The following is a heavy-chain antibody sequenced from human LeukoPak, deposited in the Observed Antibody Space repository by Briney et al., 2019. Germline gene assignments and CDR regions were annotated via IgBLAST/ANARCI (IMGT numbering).Heavy chain of an antibody. CDR1: GGSFSGYY. CDR2: INHSGST. V-gene: IGHV4-34*01. D-gene: IGHD2-2*01. CDR3: ARGQIYCSSTSCYAWYFDY. Sequence: SETLSLTCAVYGGSFSGYYWSWVRQPPGKGLEWIGEINHSGSTNYNPSLKSRVTISVDTSKNQFSLKLSSVTAADTAVYYCARGQIYCSSTSCYAWYFDYWGQGTLVTVSP. J-gene: IGHJ4*02.